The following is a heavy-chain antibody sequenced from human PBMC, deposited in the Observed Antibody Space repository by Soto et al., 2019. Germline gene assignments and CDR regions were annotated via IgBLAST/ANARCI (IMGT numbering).Heavy chain of an antibody. CDR2: ISGSGGST. Sequence: GGSLRLSCAASGFTFSSYAMTWVRQAPGKGLEWVSAISGSGGSTYYAASVKGRFTISRDNSKNTLYLQMNSLRAEDTAVYYCAKDRVESGYPEYFQHWGQGTLVTVSS. CDR1: GFTFSSYA. J-gene: IGHJ1*01. V-gene: IGHV3-23*01. D-gene: IGHD3-22*01. CDR3: AKDRVESGYPEYFQH.